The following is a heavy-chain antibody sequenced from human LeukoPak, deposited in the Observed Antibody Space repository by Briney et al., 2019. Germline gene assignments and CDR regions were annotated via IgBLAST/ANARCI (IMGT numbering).Heavy chain of an antibody. D-gene: IGHD5-18*01. CDR2: IRYDGSNK. CDR3: AKDQPRPGYSYGGYFDY. V-gene: IGHV3-30*02. Sequence: SLRLSCAASGFTFSSYGMHWVRQAPGKGLEWVAFIRYDGSNKYYADSVKGRFTISRDNSKNTLYLQMNSLRAEDTAVYYCAKDQPRPGYSYGGYFDYWGQGTLVTVSS. J-gene: IGHJ4*02. CDR1: GFTFSSYG.